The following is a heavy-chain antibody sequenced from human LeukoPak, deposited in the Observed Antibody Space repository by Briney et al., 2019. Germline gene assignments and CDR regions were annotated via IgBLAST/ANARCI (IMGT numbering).Heavy chain of an antibody. CDR1: GFTFSSYG. CDR2: ISYDGSNK. CDR3: AKDRGGASEFDP. J-gene: IGHJ5*02. Sequence: GGSLRLSCSASGFTFSSYGMHWVRQAPGKGLEWVEVISYDGSNKYCADSVKGRFTISRDNCKNTLYLQMNSLRAEDTAVYYCAKDRGGASEFDPWGQGTLVTVSS. V-gene: IGHV3-30*18. D-gene: IGHD3-16*01.